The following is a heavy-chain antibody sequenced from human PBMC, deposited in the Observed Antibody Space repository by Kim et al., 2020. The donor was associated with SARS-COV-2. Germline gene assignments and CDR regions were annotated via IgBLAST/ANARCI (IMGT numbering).Heavy chain of an antibody. CDR3: TTDTLKLVDIVATITALPNYYSGMDV. J-gene: IGHJ6*02. CDR1: GFTFSNAW. CDR2: IKSKTDGGTT. Sequence: GGSLRLSCAASGFTFSNAWMSWVRQAPGKGLEWVGRIKSKTDGGTTDYAAPVKGRFTISRDDSKNTLYLQMNILKTEDTAVYYCTTDTLKLVDIVATITALPNYYSGMDVWGPWTTVTVSS. V-gene: IGHV3-15*01. D-gene: IGHD5-12*01.